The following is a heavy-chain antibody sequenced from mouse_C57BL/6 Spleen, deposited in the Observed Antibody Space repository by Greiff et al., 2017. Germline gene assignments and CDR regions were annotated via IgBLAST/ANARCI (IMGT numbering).Heavy chain of an antibody. CDR1: GYAFSSYW. CDR3: ARETYYGKGGNYFDY. Sequence: QVQLQQSGAELVKPGASVKISCKASGYAFSSYWMNWVKQRPGKGLEWIGQIYPGDGDTNYNGKFKGKATLTADKSSSTAYMQLSSLTSEDSAVYFCARETYYGKGGNYFDYWGQGTTLTVSS. CDR2: IYPGDGDT. D-gene: IGHD2-1*01. V-gene: IGHV1-80*01. J-gene: IGHJ2*01.